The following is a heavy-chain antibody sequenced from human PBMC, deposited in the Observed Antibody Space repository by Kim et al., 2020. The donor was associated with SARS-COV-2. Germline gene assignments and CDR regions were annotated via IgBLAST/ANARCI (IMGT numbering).Heavy chain of an antibody. CDR2: ISSSSSYI. V-gene: IGHV3-21*01. Sequence: GGSLRLSCAASGFTFSSYSMNWVRQAPGKGLEWVSSISSSSSYIYYADSVKGRFTISRDNAKNSLYLQMNSLRAEDTAVYYCASGPVGYSSGWDEDYWGQGTLVTVSS. D-gene: IGHD6-19*01. CDR3: ASGPVGYSSGWDEDY. J-gene: IGHJ4*02. CDR1: GFTFSSYS.